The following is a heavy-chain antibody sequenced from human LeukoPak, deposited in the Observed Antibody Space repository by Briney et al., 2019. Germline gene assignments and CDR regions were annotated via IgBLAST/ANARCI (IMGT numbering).Heavy chain of an antibody. D-gene: IGHD2-2*02. Sequence: SETLSLTCAVYGGSFSGYYWSWIRQPPGKGREWIGEINHSVITNYNPSLKSRLTISVDTSKNQSSLKLSSLTAADPAVYYCARGSAVVVPAAISSEYYYYGMDVWGQGTPVTVSS. CDR3: ARGSAVVVPAAISSEYYYYGMDV. J-gene: IGHJ6*02. CDR1: GGSFSGYY. CDR2: INHSVIT. V-gene: IGHV4-34*01.